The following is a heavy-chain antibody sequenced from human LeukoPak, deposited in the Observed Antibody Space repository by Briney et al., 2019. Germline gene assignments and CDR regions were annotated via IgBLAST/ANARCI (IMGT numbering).Heavy chain of an antibody. V-gene: IGHV4-59*02. Sequence: SETLSLTCTVSGGSVNLYYWSWIRHPPGKGLGLVGYIYYSGRANYNPPLGSSVAMSVDESKIQFSLELNAVTDADTATCYCARDWNGQLMWEWSFDIWGQGTMVTVSS. CDR2: IYYSGRA. J-gene: IGHJ3*02. CDR3: ARDWNGQLMWEWSFDI. CDR1: GGSVNLYY. D-gene: IGHD3-3*01.